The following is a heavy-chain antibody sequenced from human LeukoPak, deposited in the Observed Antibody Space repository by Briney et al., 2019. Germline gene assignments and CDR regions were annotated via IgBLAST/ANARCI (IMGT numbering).Heavy chain of an antibody. CDR3: ARHETGPYFDY. V-gene: IGHV5-51*01. J-gene: IGHJ4*02. CDR2: IYPGDSDT. Sequence: GESLKISCEASGYTFTSYWIGWVRQMPGKGLECMGIIYPGDSDTRYSPSFQGQVTISADKSISTAYLQWSSLKASDTAIYYCARHETGPYFDYWGQGTLVTVSS. CDR1: GYTFTSYW. D-gene: IGHD1-1*01.